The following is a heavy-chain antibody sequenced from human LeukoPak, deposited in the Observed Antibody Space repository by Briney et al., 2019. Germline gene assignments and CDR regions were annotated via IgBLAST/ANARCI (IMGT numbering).Heavy chain of an antibody. Sequence: SETLSLTCTVSGGSISSYYWGWLRQPPGQGLEWIGYIYYSGITDYNPSLKSRVTISVDASKNQFSLKLSSVTAADTAVYYCARDSEAGWHTSWFDPWGQGTLVTVSS. V-gene: IGHV4-59*01. J-gene: IGHJ5*02. D-gene: IGHD5-24*01. CDR2: IYYSGIT. CDR1: GGSISSYY. CDR3: ARDSEAGWHTSWFDP.